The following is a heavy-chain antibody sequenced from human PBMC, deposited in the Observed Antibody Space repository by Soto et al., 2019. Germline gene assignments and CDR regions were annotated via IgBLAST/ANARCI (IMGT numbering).Heavy chain of an antibody. CDR2: IYYDAST. J-gene: IGHJ4*01. CDR1: NIFITTDLDY. Sequence: SETLFLTCTVSNIFITTDLDYWGWVRQPPGKGLEWIGYIYYDASTYYKTSLTTLVATSIESSQTQFCLCLDYVTGADTAVFYCVSGNNCRTARTCYRYFDFWGRGTLVTVS. V-gene: IGHV4-30-4*01. D-gene: IGHD2-15*01. CDR3: VSGNNCRTARTCYRYFDF.